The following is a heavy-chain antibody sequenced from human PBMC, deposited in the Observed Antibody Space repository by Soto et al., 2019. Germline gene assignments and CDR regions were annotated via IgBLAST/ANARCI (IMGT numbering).Heavy chain of an antibody. V-gene: IGHV4-31*03. CDR2: IYYSGST. CDR1: GGSIGSGGYY. D-gene: IGHD6-13*01. CDR3: ARGGDLASSWATRNFDY. Sequence: SETLCLTCTVSGGSIGSGGYYWSWIRQHPGKGLEWIGYIYYSGSTYYNPSLKSRVTISVDTSKNQFSLKLSSVTAADTAVYYCARGGDLASSWATRNFDYWGQGTLVTVSS. J-gene: IGHJ4*02.